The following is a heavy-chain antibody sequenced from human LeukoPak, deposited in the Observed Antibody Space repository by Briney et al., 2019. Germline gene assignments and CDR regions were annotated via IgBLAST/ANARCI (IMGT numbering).Heavy chain of an antibody. Sequence: GGSLRLSCTASGFTFSSYAMSWVRQAPGKGLEWVSAISGSGGSTYYADSVKGRFTISRDNSKNTLYLQMNSLRAEDTAVYYCAKDADLGYDFWSGYFSFDYWGQGTLVTVSS. CDR1: GFTFSSYA. V-gene: IGHV3-23*01. J-gene: IGHJ4*02. CDR3: AKDADLGYDFWSGYFSFDY. CDR2: ISGSGGST. D-gene: IGHD3-3*01.